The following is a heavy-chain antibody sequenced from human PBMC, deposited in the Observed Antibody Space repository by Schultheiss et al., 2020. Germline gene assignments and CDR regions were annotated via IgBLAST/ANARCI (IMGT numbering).Heavy chain of an antibody. D-gene: IGHD5-18*01. CDR2: ISYDGSNK. V-gene: IGHV3-30-3*01. Sequence: GGSLRLSCAASGFTFSSYEMNWVRQAPGKGLEWVAVISYDGSNKYYADSVKGRFTISRDNSKNTLYLQMNSLRAEDTAVYYCARETGYSCFDYWGQGTLVTVSS. J-gene: IGHJ4*02. CDR1: GFTFSSYE. CDR3: ARETGYSCFDY.